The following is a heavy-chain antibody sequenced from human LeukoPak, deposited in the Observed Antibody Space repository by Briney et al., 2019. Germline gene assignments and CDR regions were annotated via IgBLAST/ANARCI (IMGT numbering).Heavy chain of an antibody. Sequence: GGSLRLSCTASGFAFDEHGMSWVRQVPGEGLEWVFGINWSGGSTGYADPLRGRFTTSRDNAKNSLYLQMDSLRAEDTALYYCARAPITSPFYFDYWGQGTLVTVSS. CDR1: GFAFDEHG. J-gene: IGHJ4*02. D-gene: IGHD2-2*01. CDR3: ARAPITSPFYFDY. CDR2: INWSGGST. V-gene: IGHV3-20*04.